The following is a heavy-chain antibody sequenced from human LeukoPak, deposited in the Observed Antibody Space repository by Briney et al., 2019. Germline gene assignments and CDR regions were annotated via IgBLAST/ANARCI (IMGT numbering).Heavy chain of an antibody. V-gene: IGHV3-53*01. Sequence: TGGSRRLFCAASGFTVSDGCMTWVRQAPGKGLEWVSVIYVAGSTYYADSVKGRFTVSRDNSKHTLYLQMNSLRADDTAVYYCAREILRAGSYLIEYWGQGILVTVSS. D-gene: IGHD1-26*01. CDR3: AREILRAGSYLIEY. CDR2: IYVAGST. J-gene: IGHJ4*02. CDR1: GFTVSDGC.